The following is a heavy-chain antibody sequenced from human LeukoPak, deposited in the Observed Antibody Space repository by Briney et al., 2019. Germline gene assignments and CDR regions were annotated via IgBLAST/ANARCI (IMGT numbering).Heavy chain of an antibody. V-gene: IGHV3-48*01. Sequence: GGSLRLSCAASGFTFSSYSMNWVRQAPGKGLEWVSYISSSSSTIYYADSVKGRFTISRDNSKNTLYLQMNSLRAEDTAVYYCAKVSVFDLTTIDYWGQGTLVTVSS. D-gene: IGHD4-17*01. CDR3: AKVSVFDLTTIDY. CDR1: GFTFSSYS. J-gene: IGHJ4*02. CDR2: ISSSSSTI.